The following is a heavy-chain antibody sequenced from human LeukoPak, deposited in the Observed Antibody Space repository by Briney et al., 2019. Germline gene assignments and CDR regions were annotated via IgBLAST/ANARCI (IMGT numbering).Heavy chain of an antibody. J-gene: IGHJ4*02. CDR3: ARVPGSYYVDFDY. V-gene: IGHV3-23*01. CDR2: IGSDGDTT. Sequence: PGGSLRLSCAASGFTFSSYAMSWVRQAPGKGLEWVSGIGSDGDTTYYADSVKGRFTIARDNSKNTVYLQMNSLRAEDTAVYYCARVPGSYYVDFDYWGQGTLVTVSS. D-gene: IGHD3-10*01. CDR1: GFTFSSYA.